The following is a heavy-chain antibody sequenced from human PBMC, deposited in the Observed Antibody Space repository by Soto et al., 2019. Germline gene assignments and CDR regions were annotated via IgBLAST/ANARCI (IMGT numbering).Heavy chain of an antibody. D-gene: IGHD1-26*01. CDR2: INAGNGNT. Sequence: QVQLVQSGAEEKKPGASVKVSCKASGYTFTSYAMHWVRQAPGQRLEWMGWINAGNGNTKYSQKFQGRVTITRDTSARTAYMELSSLRSEDTAVYYCARGSGSYCLDYWGQGTLVTVSS. J-gene: IGHJ4*02. CDR1: GYTFTSYA. CDR3: ARGSGSYCLDY. V-gene: IGHV1-3*05.